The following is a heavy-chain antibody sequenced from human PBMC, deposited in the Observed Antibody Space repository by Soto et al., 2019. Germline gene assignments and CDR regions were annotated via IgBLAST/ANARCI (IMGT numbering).Heavy chain of an antibody. D-gene: IGHD3-3*02. CDR1: GDSIISSDFY. J-gene: IGHJ5*02. CDR2: IFYFWSS. CDR3: ARHSLALRKNNWFDP. Sequence: ETLSLTCPVSGDSIISSDFYWGWVRQPPGKGLEWMGSIFYFWSSYYNPSLKSRVTMSVDTSKNQFSLRLRSVTAADTALYFCARHSLALRKNNWFDPWGQGIMVTVYS. V-gene: IGHV4-39*01.